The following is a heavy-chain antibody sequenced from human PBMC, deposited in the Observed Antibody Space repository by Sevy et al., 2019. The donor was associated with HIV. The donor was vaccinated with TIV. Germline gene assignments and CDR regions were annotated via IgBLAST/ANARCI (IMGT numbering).Heavy chain of an antibody. CDR2: ISHDEIHK. V-gene: IGHV3-30*03. CDR1: GFTFSHYW. D-gene: IGHD3-16*01. Sequence: GGSLRLSCAASGFTFSHYWMTWVRQAPGKGPEWVAIISHDEIHKDFADSVRGRFSISRDTSKNTIYLQMNSLRPEDTAVYYCARDLPHLLPWELSRGSDFWGQGTLVTVSS. J-gene: IGHJ4*02. CDR3: ARDLPHLLPWELSRGSDF.